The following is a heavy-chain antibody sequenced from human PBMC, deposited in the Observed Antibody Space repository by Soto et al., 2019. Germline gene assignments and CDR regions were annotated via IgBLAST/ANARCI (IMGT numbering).Heavy chain of an antibody. D-gene: IGHD6-19*01. J-gene: IGHJ4*02. CDR1: GGSITTYY. Sequence: SETLSLTCAVSGGSITTYYWSWIRQSPGKGLEWIGNIYYTGTTSYNPSLKSRVTISVDTSKNQFSLKLSSVTAADTAVYYCARGRRYSSGWLDYWGQGTLVTVSS. CDR3: ARGRRYSSGWLDY. V-gene: IGHV4-59*12. CDR2: IYYTGTT.